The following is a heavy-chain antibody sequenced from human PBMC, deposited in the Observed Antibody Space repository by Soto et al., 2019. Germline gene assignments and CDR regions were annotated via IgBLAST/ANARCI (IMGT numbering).Heavy chain of an antibody. CDR3: AKDRHPDGIWTFDY. CDR2: INGGGGTT. J-gene: IGHJ4*02. CDR1: GFSFSGYT. V-gene: IGHV3-23*01. D-gene: IGHD3-9*01. Sequence: EVQLLESGGHLIQPGESLRLSCAASGFSFSGYTMNWVRQAQGKGLEWISGINGGGGTTYYADSVKGRCTISRDHSKNILYLQMTSPRAEETAIYYCAKDRHPDGIWTFDYWGRGTLVTVSS.